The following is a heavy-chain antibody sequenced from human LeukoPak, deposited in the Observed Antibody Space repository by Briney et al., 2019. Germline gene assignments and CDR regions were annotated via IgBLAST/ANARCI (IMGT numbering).Heavy chain of an antibody. CDR2: IKKDGSEK. CDR3: ARHLSGVTGYTYGRGIDY. Sequence: PGGSLRLSCAVSGFTFSSYWMSWVRQAPGKGLEWVANIKKDGSEKYSVDSVKGRFTISRDNAKKSLYLQMNSLRAEDMAVYYCARHLSGVTGYTYGRGIDYWGQGTLVTVSS. CDR1: GFTFSSYW. V-gene: IGHV3-7*01. J-gene: IGHJ4*02. D-gene: IGHD5-18*01.